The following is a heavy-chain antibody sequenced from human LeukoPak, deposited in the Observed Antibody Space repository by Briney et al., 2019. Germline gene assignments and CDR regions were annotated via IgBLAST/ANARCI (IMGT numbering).Heavy chain of an antibody. CDR2: INSDGSWT. J-gene: IGHJ4*02. D-gene: IGHD2/OR15-2a*01. CDR1: GFTVSSSY. CDR3: VSFYETY. Sequence: GGSLRLSCAASGFTVSSSYMSWVRQAPGKGLVWASHINSDGSWTSYADSVKGRFTISKDNAKNTVYLQMNSLRAEDTAVYYCVSFYETYWGRGTLVTVSS. V-gene: IGHV3-74*01.